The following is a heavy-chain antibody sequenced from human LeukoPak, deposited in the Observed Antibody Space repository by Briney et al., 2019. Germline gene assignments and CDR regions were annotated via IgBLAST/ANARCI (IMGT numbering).Heavy chain of an antibody. J-gene: IGHJ5*02. Sequence: SVTVSCKASGGTFSSYAISWVRQAPGQGLEWMGGIIPIFGTANYAQKFQGRVTITTDESTSTAYMELSSLRSEDTAVYYCARVWAVARREDWFDPWGQGTLVTVSS. CDR2: IIPIFGTA. D-gene: IGHD6-19*01. CDR3: ARVWAVARREDWFDP. V-gene: IGHV1-69*05. CDR1: GGTFSSYA.